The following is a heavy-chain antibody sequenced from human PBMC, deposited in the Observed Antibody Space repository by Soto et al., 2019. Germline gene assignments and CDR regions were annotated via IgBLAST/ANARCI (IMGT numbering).Heavy chain of an antibody. CDR2: IHSGGST. V-gene: IGHV3-53*04. D-gene: IGHD3-3*01. J-gene: IGHJ4*02. CDR1: GFTVSSNY. CDR3: AKDYDFWSASVNPYFDS. Sequence: PGGSLRLSCAASGFTVSSNYMSWVRQAPGKGLEWVSVIHSGGSTYYADSVKGRFTISRHNSKNTLYLQMNSLRAEDTAVYYCAKDYDFWSASVNPYFDSWGLGTLVTVSS.